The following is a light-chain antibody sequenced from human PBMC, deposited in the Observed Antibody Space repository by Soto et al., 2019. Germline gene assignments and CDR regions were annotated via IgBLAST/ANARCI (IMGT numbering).Light chain of an antibody. V-gene: IGKV3-20*01. CDR1: QSVSSSR. Sequence: VLTQSPGTLSLSPGERATLSCRASQSVSSSRLGWYQQKPGQAPRLLIYDASGRVTDSPDRFSGSGSGTDFTLTISRLEPEDFAVYYCQQYGSSPITFGQGTRLEIK. CDR2: DAS. CDR3: QQYGSSPIT. J-gene: IGKJ5*01.